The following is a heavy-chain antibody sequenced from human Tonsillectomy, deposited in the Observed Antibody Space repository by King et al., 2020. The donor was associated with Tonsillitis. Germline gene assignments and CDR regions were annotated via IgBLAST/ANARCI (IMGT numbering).Heavy chain of an antibody. J-gene: IGHJ3*01. D-gene: IGHD2-8*01. Sequence: VQLVESGGGLIQPGGSLRLSCAASGFTVSSNYMSWVRQAPERGLEWVSIIYSSGATYYPDSLKGRFTVSRDNSENTLYLQVDSLRADDTAIYYCTRTMVGSDVDAFDVWGQGTKVTVSS. CDR3: TRTMVGSDVDAFDV. CDR2: IYSSGAT. CDR1: GFTVSSNY. V-gene: IGHV3-53*01.